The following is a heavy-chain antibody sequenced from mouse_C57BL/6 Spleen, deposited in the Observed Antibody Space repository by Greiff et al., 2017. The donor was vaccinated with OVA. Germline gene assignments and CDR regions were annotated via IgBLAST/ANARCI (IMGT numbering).Heavy chain of an antibody. V-gene: IGHV1-26*01. J-gene: IGHJ4*01. D-gene: IGHD2-5*01. CDR1: GYTFTDYY. Sequence: VQLKESGPELVKPGASVKISCKASGYTFTDYYMNWVKQSHGKSLEWIGDINPNNGGTSYNQKFKGKATLTVDKSSSTAYMELRSLTSEDSAVYYCARDYSKGAMDYWGQGTSVTVSS. CDR3: ARDYSKGAMDY. CDR2: INPNNGGT.